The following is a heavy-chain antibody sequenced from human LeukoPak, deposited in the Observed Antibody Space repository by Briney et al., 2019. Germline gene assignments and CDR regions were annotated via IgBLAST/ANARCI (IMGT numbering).Heavy chain of an antibody. Sequence: PSETLSLTCAVYGGSFSGYYMSWIRQAPGKGLEWVSYISSSGSTIYYADSVKGRFTISRDNAKNSLYLQMNSLRAEDTAVYYCARSQMTPIFDYWGQGTLVTVSS. J-gene: IGHJ4*02. CDR1: GGSFSGYY. CDR2: ISSSGSTI. CDR3: ARSQMTPIFDY. D-gene: IGHD2-21*01. V-gene: IGHV3-11*01.